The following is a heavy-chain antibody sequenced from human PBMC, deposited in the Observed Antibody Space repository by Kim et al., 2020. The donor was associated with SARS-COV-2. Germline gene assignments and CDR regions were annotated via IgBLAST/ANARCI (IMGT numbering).Heavy chain of an antibody. CDR2: ISYDGSNK. J-gene: IGHJ6*02. D-gene: IGHD2-2*01. V-gene: IGHV3-30*18. CDR3: AKEYVVPAAQVAYYGMDV. Sequence: GGSLRLSCAASGFTFSSYCMHWVRQAPGKGLEWVAVISYDGSNKYYADSVKGRFTISRDNSKNTLYLQMNSLRAEDTAVYYCAKEYVVPAAQVAYYGMDVWGQGTTVTVSS. CDR1: GFTFSSYC.